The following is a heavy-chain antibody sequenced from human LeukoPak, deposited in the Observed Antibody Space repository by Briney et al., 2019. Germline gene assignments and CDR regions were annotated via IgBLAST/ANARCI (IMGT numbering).Heavy chain of an antibody. CDR1: GGSISSGDYY. J-gene: IGHJ5*02. V-gene: IGHV4-30-4*01. CDR3: ARAVNPMPITILPTLNWFDP. D-gene: IGHD3-3*01. CDR2: IYYSGST. Sequence: SQTLSLTCTVSGGSISSGDYYWSWIRQPPGKGLEWIGYIYYSGSTYYNPSLKSRVTISVDTSKNQFSLKLSSATAADTAVYYCARAVNPMPITILPTLNWFDPWGQGTLVTVSS.